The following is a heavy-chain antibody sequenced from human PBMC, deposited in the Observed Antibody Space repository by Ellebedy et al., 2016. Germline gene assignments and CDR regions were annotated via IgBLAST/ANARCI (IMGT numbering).Heavy chain of an antibody. D-gene: IGHD2-2*03. CDR1: GGSISSSSYY. CDR3: ARHVGWGEWYFDL. J-gene: IGHJ2*01. CDR2: IYYSGST. Sequence: SETLSLTCTVSGGSISSSSYYWGWIRQPPGKGLEWIGYIYYSGSTNYNPSLKSRVTISVDTSKNQFSLKLSSVTAADTAVYYCARHVGWGEWYFDLWGRGTLVTVSS. V-gene: IGHV4-61*05.